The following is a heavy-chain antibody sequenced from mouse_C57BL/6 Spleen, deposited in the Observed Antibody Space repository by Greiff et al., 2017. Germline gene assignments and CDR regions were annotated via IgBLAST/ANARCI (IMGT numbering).Heavy chain of an antibody. CDR2: IDPSDSYN. D-gene: IGHD1-1*01. CDR3: AREGGKGSSYYAMDY. CDR1: GYTFTSYW. V-gene: IGHV1-69*01. J-gene: IGHJ4*01. Sequence: QVQLQQPGAELVMPGASVKLSCKASGYTFTSYWMHWVKQRPGQGLEWIGEIDPSDSYNNYNQKFKGKSTLTVAQSSSTTFMQLSSLTSEDSSFYYCAREGGKGSSYYAMDYWGQGTSVTVSS.